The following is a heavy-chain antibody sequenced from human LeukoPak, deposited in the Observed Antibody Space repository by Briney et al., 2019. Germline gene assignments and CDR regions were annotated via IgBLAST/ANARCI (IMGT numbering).Heavy chain of an antibody. CDR2: IYYSGST. CDR1: GGSISSSSYY. Sequence: KPSETLSLTCTVSGGSISSSSYYWGWIRQPPGKGLEWIGSIYYSGSTYYNPSLKSRVTISVDTSKNQFSLKLSSVTAADTAVYYCARHVNDYDFWSGYYRDYWGQGTLVTVSS. D-gene: IGHD3-3*01. V-gene: IGHV4-39*01. CDR3: ARHVNDYDFWSGYYRDY. J-gene: IGHJ4*02.